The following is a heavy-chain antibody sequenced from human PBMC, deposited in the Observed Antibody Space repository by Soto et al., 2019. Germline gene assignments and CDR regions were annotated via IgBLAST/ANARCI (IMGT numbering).Heavy chain of an antibody. CDR3: ARASLRAYYYDSSGIDFDY. J-gene: IGHJ4*02. D-gene: IGHD3-22*01. CDR1: GFTVSSNY. Sequence: PGGSLRLSCAASGFTVSSNYMSWVRQAPGKGLEWVSVIYSGGSTYYADSVKGRFTISRDNSKNTLYLQMNSLRAEDTAVYYCARASLRAYYYDSSGIDFDYWGQGTLVTVSS. CDR2: IYSGGST. V-gene: IGHV3-66*01.